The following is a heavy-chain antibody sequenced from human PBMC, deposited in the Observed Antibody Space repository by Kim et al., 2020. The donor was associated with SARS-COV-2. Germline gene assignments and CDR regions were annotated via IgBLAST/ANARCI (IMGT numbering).Heavy chain of an antibody. CDR3: VRDSYFCTNGECYGGWLDP. CDR1: GFTLSNYW. CDR2: VKHDGSVT. Sequence: GGSLRLSCAASGFTLSNYWIHWVRQVPGKGLMWVSDVKHDGSVTNYADFARGRFTISRDNAKKTIYLQMNSLRAEDTAVYYCVRDSYFCTNGECYGGWLDPWGQGTLVTVSS. V-gene: IGHV3-74*01. J-gene: IGHJ5*02. D-gene: IGHD2-8*01.